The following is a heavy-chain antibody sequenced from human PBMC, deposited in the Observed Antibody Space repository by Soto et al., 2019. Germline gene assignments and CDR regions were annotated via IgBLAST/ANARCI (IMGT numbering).Heavy chain of an antibody. V-gene: IGHV1-69*06. CDR3: ARGDDFYYYYRVDV. Sequence: ASVKVSCKASGGTFNNHAISWVRQAPGQGLEWIGGITPLFGTANYAPKFQGRVTIIADRFTTTGYMELRSLTSEDTAVYYCARGDDFYYYYRVDVWGQGTTVTVSS. CDR2: ITPLFGTA. J-gene: IGHJ6*02. CDR1: GGTFNNHA.